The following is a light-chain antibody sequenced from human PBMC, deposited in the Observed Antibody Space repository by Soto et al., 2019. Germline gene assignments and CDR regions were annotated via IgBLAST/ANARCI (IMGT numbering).Light chain of an antibody. CDR2: DAS. Sequence: DIQMTQSPFTLSASVGDRVTITCRASQSISNWLAWYQQKPGRAPKLLIYDASSLQSGVPSRFSGSGSGTEFTLTSSSLQPDDFATYYCQQYNPYSSFGQGTKLEIK. CDR1: QSISNW. V-gene: IGKV1-5*01. J-gene: IGKJ2*01. CDR3: QQYNPYSS.